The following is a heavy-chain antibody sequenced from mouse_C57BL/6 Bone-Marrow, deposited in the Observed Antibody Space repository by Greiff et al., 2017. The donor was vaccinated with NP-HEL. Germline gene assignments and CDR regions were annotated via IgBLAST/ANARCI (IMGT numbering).Heavy chain of an antibody. CDR1: GYTFTDYY. V-gene: IGHV1-26*01. Sequence: VQLQQSGPELVKPGASVKISCKASGYTFTDYYMNWVKQSHGKSLEWIGDINPNNGGTSYNQKFKGKATLTVDKSSSTAYMELRSLTSEDSAVSYCVRPLITTVVATPSWYFDVWGTGTTGTASS. CDR3: VRPLITTVVATPSWYFDV. J-gene: IGHJ1*03. D-gene: IGHD1-1*01. CDR2: INPNNGGT.